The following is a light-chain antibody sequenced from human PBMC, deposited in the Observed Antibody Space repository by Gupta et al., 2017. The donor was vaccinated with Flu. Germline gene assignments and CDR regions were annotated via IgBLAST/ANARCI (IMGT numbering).Light chain of an antibody. V-gene: IGKV1-39*01. CDR2: GAS. J-gene: IGKJ4*01. CDR1: QSISNY. Sequence: DIQMTQSPSSLSASVGDRVTITCRASQSISNYLNWYQQKAGKAPKLLIYGASSLKSGVPSRFSGRGYGKDFSLTSRRRQHEDFANYCWQQSYNTHTFGGGTKVEI. CDR3: QQSYNTHT.